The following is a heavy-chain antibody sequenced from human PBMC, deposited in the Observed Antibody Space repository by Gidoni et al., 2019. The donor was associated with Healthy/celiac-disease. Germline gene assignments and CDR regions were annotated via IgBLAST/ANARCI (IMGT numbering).Heavy chain of an antibody. CDR1: GFTFSSYA. V-gene: IGHV3-23*01. CDR3: AKADEAAAGAGMDV. Sequence: EVQLLESGGGLVQPGGSLSLSCAASGFTFSSYAMSWVRQAPGKGLECVSAISGSGGSTYYADSVKGRFTISRDNSKNTLYLQMNSLRAEDTAVYYCAKADEAAAGAGMDVWGQGTTVTVSS. J-gene: IGHJ6*02. D-gene: IGHD6-13*01. CDR2: ISGSGGST.